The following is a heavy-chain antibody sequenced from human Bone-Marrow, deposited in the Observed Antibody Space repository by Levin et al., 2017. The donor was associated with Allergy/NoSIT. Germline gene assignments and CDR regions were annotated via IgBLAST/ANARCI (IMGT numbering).Heavy chain of an antibody. V-gene: IGHV1-18*01. J-gene: IGHJ4*02. CDR2: ISGHNGNT. CDR3: ARVEYHDSSGYYGH. CDR1: GYIFNLYG. D-gene: IGHD3-22*01. Sequence: ASVKVSCKTSGYIFNLYGITWVRQAPGQELEWMGWISGHNGNTDYAQKFQGRVTLTTDTSTSTVYMELRSLRSDDTAVYYCARVEYHDSSGYYGHWGQGTLVTVSS.